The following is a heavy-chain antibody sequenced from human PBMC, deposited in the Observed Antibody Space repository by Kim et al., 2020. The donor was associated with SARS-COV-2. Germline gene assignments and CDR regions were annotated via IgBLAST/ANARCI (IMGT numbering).Heavy chain of an antibody. D-gene: IGHD1-1*01. CDR3: ATKLTETTGTWPGAFDV. Sequence: SETLSLTCSVSGGSISRAGYYWGWIRQHPGKGLEWIGYIHFSGTTYYNPSLKSRVTMSEDTSNNSFSLTLSSVTAADTAVYYCATKLTETTGTWPGAFDVWGRGTMVTVSP. J-gene: IGHJ3*01. CDR2: IHFSGTT. V-gene: IGHV4-31*03. CDR1: GGSISRAGYY.